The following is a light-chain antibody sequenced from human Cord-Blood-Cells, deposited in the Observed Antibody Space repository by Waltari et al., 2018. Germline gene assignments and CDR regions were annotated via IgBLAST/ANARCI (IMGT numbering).Light chain of an antibody. CDR1: QSVSSY. CDR2: DAS. Sequence: EIVLTQSPATLSLSPGERAPLPCRASQSVSSYLAWYQQKPGQAPRLLIYDASNRATGIPARFSGSGSGTDFTLTISSLEPEDFAVYYCQQRSNWPWTFGQGTKVEIK. CDR3: QQRSNWPWT. J-gene: IGKJ1*01. V-gene: IGKV3-11*01.